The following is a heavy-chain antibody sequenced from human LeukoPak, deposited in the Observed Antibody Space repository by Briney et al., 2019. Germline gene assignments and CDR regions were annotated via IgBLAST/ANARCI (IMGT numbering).Heavy chain of an antibody. CDR1: GFTVSSNY. V-gene: IGHV3-53*01. CDR3: ARRNAGSFDY. CDR2: IYSGGST. Sequence: GGSLRLSCAASGFTVSSNYMSWVRQAPGKGLEWVSVIYSGGSTYYADSVKGRFTISRDNSKNTLYLQMNSLRAGDTAVYYCARRNAGSFDYWGQGTLVTVSS. J-gene: IGHJ4*02.